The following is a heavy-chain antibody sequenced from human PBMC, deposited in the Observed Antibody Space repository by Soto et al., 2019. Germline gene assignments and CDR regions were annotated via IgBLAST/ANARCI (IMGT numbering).Heavy chain of an antibody. J-gene: IGHJ4*02. CDR1: GDSISTFY. CDR3: ARGRTVRNYADDSSHYFYFFDY. Sequence: PSETLSLTCTVSGDSISTFYWGWMRQSPGKELEWIGYVYYTGSTNYNPSLKSRVTISVDRSKNQFSLKLTSANAADTAVYYCARGRTVRNYADDSSHYFYFFDYWGQGTQVTVFS. V-gene: IGHV4-59*01. CDR2: VYYTGST. D-gene: IGHD3-22*01.